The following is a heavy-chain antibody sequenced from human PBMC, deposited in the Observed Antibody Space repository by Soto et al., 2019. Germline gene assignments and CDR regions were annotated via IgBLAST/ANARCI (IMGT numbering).Heavy chain of an antibody. CDR3: ARDQYSSGDYFDY. J-gene: IGHJ4*02. CDR2: IYYSGST. Sequence: QVQLQESGPGLVKPSQTLSLTCTVSGGSISSGGYYWIWIRQHPGKGLEWIGYIYYSGSTYYNPSLKSRVTISVDTSKNQFSLKLSSVTAADTAVYYCARDQYSSGDYFDYWGQGTLVTVSS. V-gene: IGHV4-31*03. CDR1: GGSISSGGYY. D-gene: IGHD6-19*01.